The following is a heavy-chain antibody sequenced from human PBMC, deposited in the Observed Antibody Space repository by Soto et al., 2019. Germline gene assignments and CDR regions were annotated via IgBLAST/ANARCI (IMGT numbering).Heavy chain of an antibody. D-gene: IGHD3-22*01. CDR2: IYYSGIT. CDR3: ARSAYDSSGYYYDN. J-gene: IGHJ4*02. V-gene: IGHV4-31*03. CDR1: GGSISSGGYY. Sequence: TSEPLSLTCTVFGGSISSGGYYWTWIRQDPGKGLEWIGYIYYSGITYYNPSLKSRVTISVDTSKNQFSLKLSSVTAADTAVYYCARSAYDSSGYYYDNWGKETLVTLAS.